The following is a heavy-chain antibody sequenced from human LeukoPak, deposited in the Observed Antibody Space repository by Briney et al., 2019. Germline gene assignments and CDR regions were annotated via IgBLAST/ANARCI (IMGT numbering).Heavy chain of an antibody. D-gene: IGHD3-3*01. J-gene: IGHJ4*02. CDR3: AKEHDFWSGYYTSLDY. CDR2: INHSGST. CDR1: GGSFSSYY. Sequence: TSEALSLTCAVYGGSFSSYYWSWIRQPPGKGLEWIGEINHSGSTNYNPSLKSGVTISVDTSKNQFSLKLSSVTAEDTAVYYCAKEHDFWSGYYTSLDYWGQGSLVTVSS. V-gene: IGHV4-34*01.